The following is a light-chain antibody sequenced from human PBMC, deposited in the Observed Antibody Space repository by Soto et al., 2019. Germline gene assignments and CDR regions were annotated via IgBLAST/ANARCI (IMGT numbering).Light chain of an antibody. CDR3: QQYNNWPPMST. V-gene: IGKV3-11*01. Sequence: EVVLTQSPATLSLSPGERATLSCRASQSIRTSLAWYQQKPGQAPRLVIFDASNRANGVPARFGGSGSGTDFTLTINSLEPEDFVIYYCQQYNNWPPMSTFGQGTKLEMK. CDR2: DAS. CDR1: QSIRTS. J-gene: IGKJ2*01.